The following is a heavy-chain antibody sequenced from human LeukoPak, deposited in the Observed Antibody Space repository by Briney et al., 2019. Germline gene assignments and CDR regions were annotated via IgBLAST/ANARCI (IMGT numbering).Heavy chain of an antibody. CDR1: GFTFSDYY. D-gene: IGHD3-10*01. CDR2: INPNSGGT. CDR3: ARDFVGELGY. J-gene: IGHJ4*02. Sequence: GASVKVSCKTSGFTFSDYYIHWVRQAPGQGLEWMGWINPNSGGTNYAQKFQGRVTMTRDTSISTAYMELSRLRSDDTAVYYCARDFVGELGYWGQGTLVTVSS. V-gene: IGHV1-2*02.